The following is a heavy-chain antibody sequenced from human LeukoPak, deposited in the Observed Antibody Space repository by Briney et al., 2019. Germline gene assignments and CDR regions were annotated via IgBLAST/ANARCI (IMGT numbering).Heavy chain of an antibody. CDR2: IYATDLT. Sequence: PSETLSLTCTVSGRSIRSVYWSWIRQSAGKGLEWIGRIYATDLTNYNPSLKSRVTLSVDMSKNELSLTLKSVTAADTAVYYCARGFGSGTSPIDLWGQGALVTVSS. D-gene: IGHD3-10*01. CDR3: ARGFGSGTSPIDL. V-gene: IGHV4-4*07. CDR1: GRSIRSVY. J-gene: IGHJ5*02.